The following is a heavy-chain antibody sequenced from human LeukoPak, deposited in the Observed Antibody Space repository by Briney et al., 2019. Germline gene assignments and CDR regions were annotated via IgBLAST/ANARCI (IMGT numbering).Heavy chain of an antibody. CDR1: GGSIAYYP. D-gene: IGHD3-22*01. CDR2: ITDSGNT. V-gene: IGHV4-59*01. Sequence: SETLSLTCTVSGGSIAYYPWSWIRQPPGKELEWIGYITDSGNTKYNPSLKSRVTILVGTYKNQLSLKLSSVTAADTAVYYCARVGSVYDSSGYRFGWFDPWGQGTLVTVSS. CDR3: ARVGSVYDSSGYRFGWFDP. J-gene: IGHJ5*02.